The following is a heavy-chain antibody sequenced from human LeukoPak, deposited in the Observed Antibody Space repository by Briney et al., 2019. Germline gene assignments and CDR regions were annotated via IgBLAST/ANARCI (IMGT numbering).Heavy chain of an antibody. CDR1: GFTFYSYG. J-gene: IGHJ4*02. D-gene: IGHD3-16*01. CDR3: ARDRETYSYAHNFPGF. V-gene: IGHV3-30*02. CDR2: IRYDGSYQ. Sequence: GGSLRLSCAASGFTFYSYGLHWVRQAPGKGLEWVAFIRYDGSYQDYADSAKGRFTISRDDSKNTLYLQMSSLRAEDTAVYFCARDRETYSYAHNFPGFWGQGSLVTVSA.